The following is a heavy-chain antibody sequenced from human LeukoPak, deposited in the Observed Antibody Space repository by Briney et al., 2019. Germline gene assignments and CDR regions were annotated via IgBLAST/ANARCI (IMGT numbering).Heavy chain of an antibody. D-gene: IGHD3-16*02. CDR2: VYTSGST. V-gene: IGHV4-61*02. CDR1: GGSISSGIYY. J-gene: IGHJ4*02. CDR3: ARAAFRYDYVWGSYRRYSYFDY. Sequence: SETLSLTCTVSGGSISSGIYYWTWIRQTAGKGLEWIGRVYTSGSTNYNPSLNSRVTISLDTSKNQFLLKLSSVTAADTAVYYCARAAFRYDYVWGSYRRYSYFDYWGQGTLVTVSS.